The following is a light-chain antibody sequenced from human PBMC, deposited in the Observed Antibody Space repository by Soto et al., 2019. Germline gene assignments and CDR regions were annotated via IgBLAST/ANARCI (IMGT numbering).Light chain of an antibody. CDR3: SSFAPTNNLL. CDR2: EVD. Sequence: QSVLTQPPCASGSSGQSVTISCTGTSSDIGSFNYVFWYQQHPGKAPKLMIYEVDKRPSGVPDRFSGSKSGNTASLTVSGLQAEDEADYYCSSFAPTNNLLFGGGTKLTVL. CDR1: SSDIGSFNY. V-gene: IGLV2-8*01. J-gene: IGLJ2*01.